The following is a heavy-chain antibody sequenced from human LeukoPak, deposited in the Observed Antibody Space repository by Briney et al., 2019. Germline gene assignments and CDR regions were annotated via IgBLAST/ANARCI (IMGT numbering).Heavy chain of an antibody. CDR3: ARDLSGSGSPPPYYGMDV. V-gene: IGHV1-46*01. D-gene: IGHD3-10*01. J-gene: IGHJ6*02. Sequence: ASVKVSCKASGYTFTSYYMHWVRQAPGQGLEWMGIINPSGGSTSYAQKFQGRVTMTRDTSTSTVYMELSSLGSEDTAVYYCARDLSGSGSPPPYYGMDVWGQGTTVTVSS. CDR2: INPSGGST. CDR1: GYTFTSYY.